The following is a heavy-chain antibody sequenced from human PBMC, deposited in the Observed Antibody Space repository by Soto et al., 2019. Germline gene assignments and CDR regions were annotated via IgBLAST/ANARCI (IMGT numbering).Heavy chain of an antibody. D-gene: IGHD6-19*01. J-gene: IGHJ4*01. V-gene: IGHV1-69*01. CDR1: GGTFTSYA. CDR2: IIPLFGTA. Sequence: QVQLVQSGAEVKKPGSSVKVSCKASGGTFTSYAISWVRQAPGQGLEWMGGIIPLFGTANYAKKFQGRVTIKAEQSTSTADIELNRLRSDDTVVYDCGRGAPRVSGWAYRGQGTLVNGSP. CDR3: GRGAPRVSGWAY.